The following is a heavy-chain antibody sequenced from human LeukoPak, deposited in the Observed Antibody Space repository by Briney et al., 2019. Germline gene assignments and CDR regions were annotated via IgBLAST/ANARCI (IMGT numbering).Heavy chain of an antibody. V-gene: IGHV1-69*06. D-gene: IGHD5-12*01. J-gene: IGHJ4*02. Sequence: ASVKVSCKASGGTFSSYAITWVRQAPGQWLEWMGGIIPIFGSANYAQKFQGRVTITADKSTSTAYMELSSLRSEDTAVYYCARAVDIVATYFDYWGQGTLVTVSS. CDR3: ARAVDIVATYFDY. CDR1: GGTFSSYA. CDR2: IIPIFGSA.